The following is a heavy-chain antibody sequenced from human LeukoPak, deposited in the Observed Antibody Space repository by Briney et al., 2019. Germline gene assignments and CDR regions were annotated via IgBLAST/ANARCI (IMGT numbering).Heavy chain of an antibody. D-gene: IGHD6-13*01. CDR1: GFTFTDYA. V-gene: IGHV3-23*01. CDR2: LSGGIDTT. J-gene: IGHJ6*04. CDR3: AKDSSPLRLRPGAV. Sequence: GGSLRLSCTASGFTFTDYAMSWVRQTPGKGLEWVATLSGGIDTTYYASSVRGRFTISRDNSKNTLYLQMNSLRAEDTAVYYCAKDSSPLRLRPGAVWGKGTPVTVSS.